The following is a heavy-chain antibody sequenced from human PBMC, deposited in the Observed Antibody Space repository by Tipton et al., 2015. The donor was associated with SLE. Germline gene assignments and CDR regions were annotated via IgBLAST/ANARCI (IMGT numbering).Heavy chain of an antibody. CDR2: IYHSDSA. V-gene: IGHV4-59*01. CDR1: GVSITPYY. D-gene: IGHD4-11*01. CDR3: ATYSGWFHT. Sequence: TLSLTCTVSGVSITPYYWTWIRQTPGKGLEWLGYIYHSDSANYNPSLTSRVSMSLDTSKNQFSLQLSSVTAADTAVYYCATYSGWFHTWGHGALVTVSS. J-gene: IGHJ5*01.